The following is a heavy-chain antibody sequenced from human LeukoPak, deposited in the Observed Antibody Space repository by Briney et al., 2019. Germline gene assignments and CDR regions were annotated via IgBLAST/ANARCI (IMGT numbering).Heavy chain of an antibody. CDR3: ARDGVCSSTSCLLFDY. J-gene: IGHJ4*02. CDR1: GFTFDDYG. V-gene: IGHV3-20*04. CDR2: INWNGGST. D-gene: IGHD2-2*01. Sequence: GGSLRLSCATSGFTFDDYGMSWVRQAPGKGLEWVSGINWNGGSTGYADSVRGRFTISRDNAKNSLYLQMNSLRAEDTALYYCARDGVCSSTSCLLFDYWGRGTLVTVSS.